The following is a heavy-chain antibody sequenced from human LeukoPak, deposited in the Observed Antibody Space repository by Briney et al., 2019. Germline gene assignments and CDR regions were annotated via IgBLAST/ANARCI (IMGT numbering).Heavy chain of an antibody. Sequence: SETLSLTCAVYGGSFSGYYWSWLRQSPGKGLEWIGEIKHDGSTTYNPSLESRVTMSLDTSTNQISLEMTSVTAADTANYCARHTWQWLPFDDWGQGTQVTISS. CDR2: IKHDGST. CDR1: GGSFSGYY. J-gene: IGHJ4*02. V-gene: IGHV4-34*01. D-gene: IGHD5-12*01. CDR3: ARHTWQWLPFDD.